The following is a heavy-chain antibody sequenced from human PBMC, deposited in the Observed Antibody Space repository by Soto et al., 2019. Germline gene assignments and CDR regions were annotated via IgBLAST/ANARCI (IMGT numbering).Heavy chain of an antibody. CDR2: IIPIFGTA. CDR3: AIHIRITMVRGVYYYYGMDV. J-gene: IGHJ6*02. D-gene: IGHD3-10*01. CDR1: GRTFSSYA. V-gene: IGHV1-69*13. Sequence: ASVKVSCKASGRTFSSYAISWVRQAPGQGLEWMGGIIPIFGTANYAQKFQGRVTITADESTSTAYMELSSLRSEDTAVYYCAIHIRITMVRGVYYYYGMDVWGQGTTVTVSS.